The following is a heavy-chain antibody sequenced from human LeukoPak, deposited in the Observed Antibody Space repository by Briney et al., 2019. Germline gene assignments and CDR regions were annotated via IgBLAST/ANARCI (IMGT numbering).Heavy chain of an antibody. J-gene: IGHJ3*02. V-gene: IGHV1-2*02. Sequence: ASVKVSCKASGGTFSSYAISWVRQAPGQGLEWMGWINPNNGGTNYAQTFQGRVTMTRDTSISTAYMELSRLTSDDTAVYYCARSGWIQLWSPTYDAFDIWGQGTMVTVSS. CDR1: GGTFSSYA. D-gene: IGHD5-18*01. CDR3: ARSGWIQLWSPTYDAFDI. CDR2: INPNNGGT.